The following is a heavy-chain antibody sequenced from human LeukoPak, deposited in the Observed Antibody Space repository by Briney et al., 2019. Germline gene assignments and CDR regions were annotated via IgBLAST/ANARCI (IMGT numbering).Heavy chain of an antibody. CDR3: AKDEGSYGLDF. V-gene: IGHV3-30*18. CDR1: GFTFSRNG. CDR2: IANDGSRK. J-gene: IGHJ4*02. Sequence: GRSLRLSCAGSGFTFSRNGMHWVRQAPGQGLEWVAGIANDGSRKHYADSVKGRSTISRDNSKNTMYLQMDSLRAEETALYYCAKDEGSYGLDFWGQGVLVTVSP. D-gene: IGHD4-17*01.